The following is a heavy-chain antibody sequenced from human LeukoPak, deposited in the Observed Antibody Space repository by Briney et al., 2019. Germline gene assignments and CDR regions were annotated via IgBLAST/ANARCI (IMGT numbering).Heavy chain of an antibody. V-gene: IGHV4-4*02. CDR1: GGSISSSNW. J-gene: IGHJ3*02. CDR3: ARACCSSTPHAFDI. D-gene: IGHD2-2*01. Sequence: PSGTLSLTCAVSGGSISSSNWWSWVRQPPGKGLEGIGEIYHSGSTNYNPSLKSRVTISVDKSKNQFSLKLSSVTAADTAVYYCARACCSSTPHAFDIWGQGTMVTVSS. CDR2: IYHSGST.